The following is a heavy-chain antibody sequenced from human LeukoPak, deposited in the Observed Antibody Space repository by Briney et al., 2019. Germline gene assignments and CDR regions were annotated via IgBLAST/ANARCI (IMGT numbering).Heavy chain of an antibody. CDR1: GGSFSGYY. Sequence: SETPSLTCAVYGGSFSGYYWSWIRQPPGKGLEWIGEINHSGSTNYNSSLKSRVTISVDTSKNQFSLKLSSVTAADTAVYYYARTRAVAGRGHFDYWGQGTLVTVSS. CDR3: ARTRAVAGRGHFDY. J-gene: IGHJ4*02. V-gene: IGHV4-34*01. CDR2: INHSGST. D-gene: IGHD6-19*01.